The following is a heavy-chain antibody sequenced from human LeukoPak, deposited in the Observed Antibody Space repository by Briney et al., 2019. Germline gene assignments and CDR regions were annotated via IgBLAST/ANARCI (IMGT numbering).Heavy chain of an antibody. CDR2: ISYDGSNK. J-gene: IGHJ4*02. D-gene: IGHD2-2*01. Sequence: GGSLRLSCAASGFTFSSYGMHWVRQAPGKGLEWVAVISYDGSNKYYADSVKGRFTISRDNSKNTLYLQMNSLRAEDTAVYYCAKDRLRYCSSTSCYGIFDYWGQGTLVTVSS. V-gene: IGHV3-30*18. CDR1: GFTFSSYG. CDR3: AKDRLRYCSSTSCYGIFDY.